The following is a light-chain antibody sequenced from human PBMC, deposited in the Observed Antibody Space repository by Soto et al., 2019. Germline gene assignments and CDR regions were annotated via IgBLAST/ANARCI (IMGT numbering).Light chain of an antibody. V-gene: IGKV3-20*01. CDR3: QHYWGSLI. J-gene: IGKJ3*01. CDR2: NTS. CDR1: QSINSKS. Sequence: EIVLTQSPGTLSLSPGEGATVSCRVSQSINSKSLVWYQRKIGQAPSLLIYNTSSRATGIPDRFRCSGSGTDFTLSISSLEPEDFSVYNCQHYWGSLIFGPWTKVDIK.